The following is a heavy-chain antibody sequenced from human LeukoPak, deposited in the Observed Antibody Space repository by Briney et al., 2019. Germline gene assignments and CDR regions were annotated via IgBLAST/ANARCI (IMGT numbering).Heavy chain of an antibody. D-gene: IGHD6-13*01. V-gene: IGHV1-18*01. CDR2: ISAYNGNT. CDR3: ARDAFSSSWYPDWFDP. Sequence: ASVKVSCKASGYTFTSYGISWVRQAPGQGLVWMGWISAYNGNTNYAQKLQGRVTMTTDTSTSTAYMELRSLRSDDTAVYYCARDAFSSSWYPDWFDPWGQGTLVTVSS. CDR1: GYTFTSYG. J-gene: IGHJ5*02.